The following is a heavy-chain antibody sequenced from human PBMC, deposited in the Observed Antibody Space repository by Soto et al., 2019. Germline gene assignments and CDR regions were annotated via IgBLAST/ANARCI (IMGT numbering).Heavy chain of an antibody. CDR3: AKDRCFFFQAEDGIRDTVPVSAFLLNRSSDL. J-gene: IGHJ2*01. CDR2: ISYDGSTK. V-gene: IGHV3-30*18. D-gene: IGHD2-15*01. Sequence: KALEWVAVISYDGSTKYYADSVKGRVTISRDNSKNTLYLQMNSLRAEDTAVYYCAKDRCFFFQAEDGIRDTVPVSAFLLNRSSDL.